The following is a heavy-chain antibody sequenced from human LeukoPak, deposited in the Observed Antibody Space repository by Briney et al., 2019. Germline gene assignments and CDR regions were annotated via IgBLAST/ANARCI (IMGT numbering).Heavy chain of an antibody. CDR1: EYTFTGYY. Sequence: ASVKVSCKASEYTFTGYYMHWVRQAPGQGLEWMGWINPNSGGTNYAQKFQGRVTMTRDTSISTAYMELSRLRSDDTAVYYCARGPPLEYSSTDFDYWGQEILVTVSS. CDR2: INPNSGGT. V-gene: IGHV1-2*02. D-gene: IGHD6-6*01. CDR3: ARGPPLEYSSTDFDY. J-gene: IGHJ4*02.